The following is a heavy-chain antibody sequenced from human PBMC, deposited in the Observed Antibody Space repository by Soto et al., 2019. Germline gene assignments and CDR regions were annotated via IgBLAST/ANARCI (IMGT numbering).Heavy chain of an antibody. D-gene: IGHD3-22*01. Sequence: SVKVSFKASGFTFTSSAVQWLRQARGQRLEWIGWIVVGSGNTNYAQKFQERVTITRDMSTSTAYMELSSLRSEDTAVYYCAAMTDYYDSSGYYQRPYAFDIWGQGTMVTVSS. V-gene: IGHV1-58*01. CDR2: IVVGSGNT. CDR1: GFTFTSSA. J-gene: IGHJ3*02. CDR3: AAMTDYYDSSGYYQRPYAFDI.